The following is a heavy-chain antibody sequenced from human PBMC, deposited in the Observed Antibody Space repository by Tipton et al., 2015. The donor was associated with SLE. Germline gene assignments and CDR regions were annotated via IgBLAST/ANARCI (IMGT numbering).Heavy chain of an antibody. CDR3: ARQDIVVVVAATRGAFDI. Sequence: TLSLTCTVSGGSISSGSYYWSWIRQPAGKGLEWIGRIYTSGSTNYNPSLKSRVTISVDTSKNQFSLKLSSVTAADTAVYYCARQDIVVVVAATRGAFDIWGQGTMVTVSS. CDR1: GGSISSGSYY. D-gene: IGHD2-15*01. CDR2: IYTSGST. J-gene: IGHJ3*02. V-gene: IGHV4-61*02.